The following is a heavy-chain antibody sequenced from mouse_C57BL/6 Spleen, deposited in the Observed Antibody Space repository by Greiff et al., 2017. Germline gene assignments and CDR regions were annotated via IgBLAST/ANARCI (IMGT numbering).Heavy chain of an antibody. CDR1: GYTFTSYW. V-gene: IGHV1-61*01. CDR2: IYPSDSET. CDR3: ARGGTTVVEGGYFDY. J-gene: IGHJ2*01. D-gene: IGHD1-1*01. Sequence: QVQLQQPGAELVRPGSSVKLSCKASGYTFTSYWMDWVKQRPGQGLEWIGNIYPSDSETHYNQKFKDKATLTVDKSSSTAYMQLSSLTSEDSAVYYYARGGTTVVEGGYFDYWGQGTTLTVSS.